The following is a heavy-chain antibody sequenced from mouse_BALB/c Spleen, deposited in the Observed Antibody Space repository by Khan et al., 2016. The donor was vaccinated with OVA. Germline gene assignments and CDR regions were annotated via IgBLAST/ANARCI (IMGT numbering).Heavy chain of an antibody. V-gene: IGHV9-3-1*01. J-gene: IGHJ4*01. CDR1: GYSFTNYG. CDR3: GRPPYFSYTLDY. D-gene: IGHD2-10*01. Sequence: QIQLVQSGPELKKPGETVKISCKASGYSFTNYGINWVKQSPGKALKWMGWINTYTGEPTYADDFKGRFAFSLETSANTAYLQINILKNEDTATYFWGRPPYFSYTLDYGGQGTSVTVSS. CDR2: INTYTGEP.